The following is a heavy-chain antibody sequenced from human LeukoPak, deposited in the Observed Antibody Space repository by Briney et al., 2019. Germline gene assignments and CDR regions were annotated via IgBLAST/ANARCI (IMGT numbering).Heavy chain of an antibody. CDR1: GGTFSIYA. D-gene: IGHD6-6*01. CDR3: ARSGGRYSSSSFGNYYYYYMDV. Sequence: SVRVSCKASGGTFSIYAMSWVRQAPGQGLEWMGGIIPIFGTATYAQKFQGRVTITTDESTSTAYMELSSLRSEDTAVYYCARSGGRYSSSSFGNYYYYYMDVWGKRTTVTVSS. J-gene: IGHJ6*03. CDR2: IIPIFGTA. V-gene: IGHV1-69*05.